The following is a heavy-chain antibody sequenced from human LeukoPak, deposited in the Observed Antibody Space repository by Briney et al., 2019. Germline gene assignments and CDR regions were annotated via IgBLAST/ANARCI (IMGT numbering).Heavy chain of an antibody. J-gene: IGHJ4*02. CDR1: GGSISSGDYC. V-gene: IGHV4-30-4*08. CDR3: ARQTRPLIAAAGPRDY. CDR2: IYYTGST. Sequence: PSQTLSLTCTVSGGSISSGDYCWSWIRQHPGKGLEWIGLIYYTGSTYYNPSLKGRVTISVDTSKNQFSLKLSSVTAADTAVYYCARQTRPLIAAAGPRDYWGQGTLVTVSS. D-gene: IGHD6-13*01.